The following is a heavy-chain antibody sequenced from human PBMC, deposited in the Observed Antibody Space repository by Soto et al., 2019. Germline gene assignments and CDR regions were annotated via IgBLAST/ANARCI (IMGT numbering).Heavy chain of an antibody. CDR2: INPSVGST. D-gene: IGHD3-9*01. Sequence: SVKVSCKASGYTFTNYYMHWVRQAPGQGLEWMGIINPSVGSTTYAQRFQGRFTITRDTSTSTVYMELSSLRSEDTAVYYCVRDYDILTAYQYYFDYWGQGTLVTVSS. CDR1: GYTFTNYY. J-gene: IGHJ4*02. V-gene: IGHV1-46*01. CDR3: VRDYDILTAYQYYFDY.